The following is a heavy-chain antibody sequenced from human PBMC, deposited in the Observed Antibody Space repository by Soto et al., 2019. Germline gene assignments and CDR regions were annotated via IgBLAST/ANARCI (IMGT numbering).Heavy chain of an antibody. CDR1: GGTFSRYA. CDR2: IIPIFGTA. CDR3: ARVNGDYDSYYYGMDV. Sequence: SVKVSCKASGGTFSRYAISWVRQAPGRGLEWMGGIIPIFGTANYAQKFQGRVAITADESTSTAYMELSSLRSEDTAVYYCARVNGDYDSYYYGMDVWGQGTTVTVSS. D-gene: IGHD4-17*01. V-gene: IGHV1-69*13. J-gene: IGHJ6*02.